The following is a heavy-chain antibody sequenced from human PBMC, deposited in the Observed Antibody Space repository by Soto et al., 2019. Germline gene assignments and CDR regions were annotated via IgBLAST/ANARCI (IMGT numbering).Heavy chain of an antibody. CDR1: GYTFTSYD. D-gene: IGHD3-22*01. J-gene: IGHJ3*02. CDR2: MNPNSGNT. Sequence: ASVKVSCKASGYTFTSYDINWVRQATGQGLEWMGWMNPNSGNTGYAQKFQGRVTMTRNTSISTAYMELSSLRSEDTAVYYCARGKRITMIVVVIRLGTWAFDIWGQGTMVTVS. CDR3: ARGKRITMIVVVIRLGTWAFDI. V-gene: IGHV1-8*01.